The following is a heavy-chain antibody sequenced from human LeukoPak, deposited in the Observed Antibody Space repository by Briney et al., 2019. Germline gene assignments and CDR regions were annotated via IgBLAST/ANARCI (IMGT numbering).Heavy chain of an antibody. CDR1: GYTFTSYD. Sequence: ASVKVSCKASGYTFTSYDINWVRQATGQGLEWMGWMNPNSGNTGYAQKFQGRVTMTRSTSISTAYMELSSLRSEDTAVYYCARTTVTTPGNWFDPWGQGTLVTVSS. V-gene: IGHV1-8*01. CDR2: MNPNSGNT. D-gene: IGHD4-17*01. CDR3: ARTTVTTPGNWFDP. J-gene: IGHJ5*02.